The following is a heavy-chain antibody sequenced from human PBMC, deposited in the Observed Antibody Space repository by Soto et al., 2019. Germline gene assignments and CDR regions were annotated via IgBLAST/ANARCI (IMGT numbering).Heavy chain of an antibody. CDR2: IYYIGST. CDR3: ASRTPGAGLDY. D-gene: IGHD2-2*01. Sequence: QVQLQESGPGLVKPSETLSLTCSVSGGSISSYYWSWIRQPPGKGLEWIGYIYYIGSTNYNPSLMSRVTISVDPSKNQSPLKLSSVTAAATAVYYGASRTPGAGLDYWGQGTLVTVSS. V-gene: IGHV4-59*01. J-gene: IGHJ4*02. CDR1: GGSISSYY.